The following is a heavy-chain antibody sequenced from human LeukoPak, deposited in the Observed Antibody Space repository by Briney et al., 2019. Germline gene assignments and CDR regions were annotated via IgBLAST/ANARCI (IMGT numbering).Heavy chain of an antibody. D-gene: IGHD3-10*01. CDR1: GYSFTSYW. CDR2: IDPSDSYT. Sequence: GESLKISCKGSGYSFTSYWISRVRQMPGKGPEWMGRIDPSDSYTNYSPSFQGHVTISADKSISTAYLQWSSLKASDTAMYYCARGYGSGSYYLPHYWGQGTLVTVSS. CDR3: ARGYGSGSYYLPHY. V-gene: IGHV5-10-1*01. J-gene: IGHJ4*02.